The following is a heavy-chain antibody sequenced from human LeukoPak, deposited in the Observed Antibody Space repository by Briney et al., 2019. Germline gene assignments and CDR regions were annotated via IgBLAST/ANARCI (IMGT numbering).Heavy chain of an antibody. CDR3: AKATFFSGSYFYFEY. D-gene: IGHD1-26*01. Sequence: GGSLRLSCAASGFTFSSYAMSWVRQAPGKGLEWVSAISGSGGSTYYADSVKGRFTISRDNSKNTLYLQMNSLRAEDTAVYYCAKATFFSGSYFYFEYWGQGTLVTVSS. J-gene: IGHJ4*02. CDR1: GFTFSSYA. V-gene: IGHV3-23*01. CDR2: ISGSGGST.